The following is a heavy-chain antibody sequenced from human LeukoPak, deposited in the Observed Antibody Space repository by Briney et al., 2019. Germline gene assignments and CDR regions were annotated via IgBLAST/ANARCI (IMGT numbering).Heavy chain of an antibody. CDR2: ISDSGGST. Sequence: GGSLRLSCAVSGITLSNYGMSWVRQAPGQGLEWVAGISDSGGSTNYADSVKGRFTISRDNPKNTLYLQMNSLRAEDTAVYFCAKRGIVIRAVIIVGFHKEAYYFDYWGQGALVTVSS. CDR1: GITLSNYG. J-gene: IGHJ4*02. V-gene: IGHV3-23*01. CDR3: AKRGIVIRAVIIVGFHKEAYYFDY. D-gene: IGHD3-10*01.